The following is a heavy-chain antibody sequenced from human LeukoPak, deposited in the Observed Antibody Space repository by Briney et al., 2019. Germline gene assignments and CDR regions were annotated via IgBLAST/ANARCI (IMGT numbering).Heavy chain of an antibody. D-gene: IGHD5-24*01. CDR2: ISSSGSTI. CDR3: AKDEMAVAIFDY. Sequence: PGGSLRLSCAASGFTFSDYYMSWIHQAPGKGLEWVSYISSSGSTIYYADSVKGRFTISRVNAKNSLYLQMNSLRAEDTAVYYCAKDEMAVAIFDYWGQGTQVTVSS. V-gene: IGHV3-11*01. J-gene: IGHJ4*02. CDR1: GFTFSDYY.